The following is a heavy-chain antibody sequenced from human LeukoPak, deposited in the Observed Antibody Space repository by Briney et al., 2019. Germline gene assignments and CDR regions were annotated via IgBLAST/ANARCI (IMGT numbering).Heavy chain of an antibody. J-gene: IGHJ2*01. CDR2: ASPYNGNT. D-gene: IGHD3-22*01. V-gene: IGHV1-18*01. CDR1: GYMFTKYG. CDR3: SREGEGEDGTGYHNWYCDL. Sequence: ASVKVSCKASGYMFTKYGISWVRQAPAQGLEWMGWASPYNGNTKYDQTVQGSITMTTDTSTTTAYLELRSLRSDDTAMYFCSREGEGEDGTGYHNWYCDLWGRGTLVTVSS.